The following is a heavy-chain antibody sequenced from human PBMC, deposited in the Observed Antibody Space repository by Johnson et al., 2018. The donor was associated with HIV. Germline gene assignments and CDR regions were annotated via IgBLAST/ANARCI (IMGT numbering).Heavy chain of an antibody. J-gene: IGHJ3*02. CDR2: VNWNGVSI. CDR1: GFRFDDYA. V-gene: IGHV3-20*04. D-gene: IGHD1-26*01. Sequence: VQLVESGGGVVQPGGSLRLSCAASGFRFDDYAMSWVRQAPGKGLEWVSGVNWNGVSINYADSVKGRFSISRDNSKNTLYLQMNSLRAEDTAVYYCARVRRSGTYYVDAFDIWGQGTMVTVSS. CDR3: ARVRRSGTYYVDAFDI.